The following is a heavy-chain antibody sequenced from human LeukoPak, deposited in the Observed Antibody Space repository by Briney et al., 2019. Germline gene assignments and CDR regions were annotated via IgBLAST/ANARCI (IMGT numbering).Heavy chain of an antibody. J-gene: IGHJ4*02. V-gene: IGHV3-21*01. CDR1: GFTFSSYT. D-gene: IGHD1-1*01. CDR2: ISSSGSYI. Sequence: GGSLRLSCAASGFTFSSYTINLVRQAPGKGLEWVSSISSSGSYIYYADSVKGRFTVSRDNAKNSLYLQMNSLRAEDTAVYYCARDRGSRRYNNGYSEYWGQGTLVTASS. CDR3: ARDRGSRRYNNGYSEY.